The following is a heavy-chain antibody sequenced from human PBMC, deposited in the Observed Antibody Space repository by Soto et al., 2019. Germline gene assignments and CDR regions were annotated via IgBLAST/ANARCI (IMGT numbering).Heavy chain of an antibody. CDR3: ARDLSRYSGYDCPIT. CDR2: ISYDGSNK. Sequence: PGGSLRLSCAASGFTFSSYAMHWVRQAPGKGLEWVAVISYDGSNKYYADSVKGRFTISRDNSKNTLYLQMNSLRAEDTAVYYCARDLSRYSGYDCPITWGQGTTVTVSS. D-gene: IGHD5-12*01. J-gene: IGHJ6*02. CDR1: GFTFSSYA. V-gene: IGHV3-30-3*01.